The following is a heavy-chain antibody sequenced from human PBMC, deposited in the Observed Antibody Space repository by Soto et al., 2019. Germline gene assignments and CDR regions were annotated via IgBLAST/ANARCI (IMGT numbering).Heavy chain of an antibody. Sequence: SGPTLVNPTETLTLTCTVSGLSLSNGKLGVSWIRQPPGKALEWLAHIFSSDDKSYSTSLRSRLTISKXXXXXQVVLTMTNLDXXXXXXXXCXLIKDCSGTDCYLASFDPWGQGTLVTVSS. CDR1: GLSLSNGKLG. V-gene: IGHV2-26*01. CDR3: XLIKDCSGTDCYLASFDP. J-gene: IGHJ5*02. CDR2: IFSSDDK. D-gene: IGHD2-21*02.